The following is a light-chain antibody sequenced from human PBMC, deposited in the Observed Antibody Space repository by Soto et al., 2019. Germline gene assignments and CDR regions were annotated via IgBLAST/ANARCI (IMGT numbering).Light chain of an antibody. CDR2: AAS. Sequence: DLQMTQSPSALSASVGDRVTITCRASQSITNYLNWYQHKPGQAPNLLIYAASTLQAGVPSRFRGSGSGTDFALTISSLQPEDFATYFCQQSNSSRPTFGGGTKVEIK. CDR1: QSITNY. J-gene: IGKJ4*01. V-gene: IGKV1-39*01. CDR3: QQSNSSRPT.